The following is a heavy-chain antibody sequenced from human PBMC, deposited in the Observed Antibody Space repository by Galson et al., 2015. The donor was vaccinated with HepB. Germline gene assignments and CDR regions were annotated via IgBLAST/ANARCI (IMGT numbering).Heavy chain of an antibody. CDR3: ARRIAARVRYYGMDV. CDR2: IYYSGST. CDR1: GGSVSSGSYY. J-gene: IGHJ6*02. Sequence: ETLSLTCTVSGGSVSSGSYYWSWIRQPPGKGLEWIGYIYYSGSTNYNPSLKSRVTISVDTSKSQFSLKLSSVTAADTAVYYCARRIAARVRYYGMDVWGQGTTVTVSS. V-gene: IGHV4-61*01. D-gene: IGHD6-6*01.